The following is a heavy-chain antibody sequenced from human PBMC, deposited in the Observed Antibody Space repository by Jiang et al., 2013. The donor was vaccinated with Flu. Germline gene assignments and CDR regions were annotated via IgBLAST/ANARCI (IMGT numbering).Heavy chain of an antibody. CDR3: ARHLPFPLRFLEWLSLPFDY. V-gene: IGHV4-39*01. D-gene: IGHD3-3*01. CDR1: GGSISSSSYY. J-gene: IGHJ4*02. CDR2: IYYSGST. Sequence: GLVKPSETLSLTCTVSGGSISSSSYYWGWIRQPPGKGLEWIGSIYYSGSTYYNPSLKSRVTISVDTSKNQFSLKLSSVTAADTAVYYCARHLPFPLRFLEWLSLPFDYWGQGTLVTVSS.